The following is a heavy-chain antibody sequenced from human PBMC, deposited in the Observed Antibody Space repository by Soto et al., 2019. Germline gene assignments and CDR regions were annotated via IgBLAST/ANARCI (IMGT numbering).Heavy chain of an antibody. CDR2: LIFSGTKT. D-gene: IGHD3-9*01. J-gene: IGHJ4*02. V-gene: IGHV3-23*01. Sequence: GGSLRLSCAASGFNFSDYAMTWVRQAPGKGLEWVSSLIFSGTKTYYADSVKGRFTVSRDNSKNTMYLQMDRLSGEDTAVYYCVRRLALFDIWGQGTLVTVSS. CDR1: GFNFSDYA. CDR3: VRRLALFDI.